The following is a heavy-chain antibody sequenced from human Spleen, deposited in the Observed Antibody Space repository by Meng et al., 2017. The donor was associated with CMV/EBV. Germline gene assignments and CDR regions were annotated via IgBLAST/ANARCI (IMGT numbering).Heavy chain of an antibody. CDR2: ISWNSDNG. D-gene: IGHD4-17*01. CDR3: AKESVGGFDP. Sequence: GGSLRLSCAASGFTFDDYAMHWVRQVPGKGLEWVSGISWNSDNGGYADSVKGRFTISRDNTKNSLYLQMNSLRAEDTALYYCAKESVGGFDPWGQGTLVTVSS. CDR1: GFTFDDYA. V-gene: IGHV3-9*01. J-gene: IGHJ5*02.